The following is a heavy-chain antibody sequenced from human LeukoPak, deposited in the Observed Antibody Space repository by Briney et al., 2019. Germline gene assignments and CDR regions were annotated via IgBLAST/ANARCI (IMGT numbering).Heavy chain of an antibody. J-gene: IGHJ4*02. CDR1: GFTSRTYA. D-gene: IGHD6-13*01. CDR3: AKEGIAAPLYYFDY. CDR2: VTGSVGSS. Sequence: PGGSLRLSCAASGFTSRTYAMSWVRQAPGKGLGCVSTVTGSVGSSYYADSVKGRFNISRDNSKNTLFLQMNSMRAEDTAVYYCAKEGIAAPLYYFDYWGQGNLVTVSS. V-gene: IGHV3-23*01.